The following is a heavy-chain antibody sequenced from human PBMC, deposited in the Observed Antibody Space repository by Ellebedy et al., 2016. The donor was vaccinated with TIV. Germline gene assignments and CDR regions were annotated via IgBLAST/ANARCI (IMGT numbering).Heavy chain of an antibody. CDR3: ARDAADSGGKLDY. D-gene: IGHD4-23*01. J-gene: IGHJ4*02. CDR2: IYSDADGGDT. Sequence: GESLKISCAASGFTVSSNYMNWVRQAPGKGLEWVSVIYSDADGGDTYYADSVKGRFTISRDNSKNTLYLQMNNLRAEGTAVYYCARDAADSGGKLDYWGQGALVTVSS. CDR1: GFTVSSNY. V-gene: IGHV3-53*01.